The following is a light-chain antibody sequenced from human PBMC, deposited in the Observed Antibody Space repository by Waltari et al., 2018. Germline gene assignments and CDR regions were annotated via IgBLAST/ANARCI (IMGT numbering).Light chain of an antibody. CDR2: EVS. CDR3: SAYTGRSWV. V-gene: IGLV2-8*01. CDR1: SSDVGAYHY. J-gene: IGLJ3*02. Sequence: QSALTQPPSASGSPGPSVTISCTGTSSDVGAYHYVSGYQQHPGQAPKLMVFEVSDRPAGVPDRCAGSRAGNTASLTVSGLQVDDEAEYYCSAYTGRSWVFGGGTKLTVL.